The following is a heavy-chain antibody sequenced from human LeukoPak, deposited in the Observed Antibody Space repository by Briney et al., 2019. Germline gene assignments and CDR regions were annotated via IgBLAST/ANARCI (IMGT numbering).Heavy chain of an antibody. V-gene: IGHV4-34*01. CDR1: GGSFSGYY. J-gene: IGHJ4*02. D-gene: IGHD6-19*01. CDR2: INHSGST. CDR3: ARGLQIPKQSLGY. Sequence: PSETLSHTCAVYGGSFSGYYWSWIRQPPGKGLEWIGEINHSGSTNYNPSLKSRVTISVYTSKNQFSLKLNSVTAADTAVYYCARGLQIPKQSLGYWGQGTLVTVSS.